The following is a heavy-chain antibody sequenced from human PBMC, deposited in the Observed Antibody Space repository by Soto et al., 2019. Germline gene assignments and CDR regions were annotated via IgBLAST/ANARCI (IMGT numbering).Heavy chain of an antibody. CDR1: GFTFSSYA. CDR3: AKDQGNPYVDPDYGMDV. CDR2: ISGSGGST. D-gene: IGHD1-1*01. V-gene: IGHV3-23*01. Sequence: EVQLLESGGGLVQPGGSLRLSCAASGFTFSSYAMSWVRQAPGKGLEWVSAISGSGGSTYYADSVKGRFTISRDNSKNTLYLQMNSLRAKDTAVYYCAKDQGNPYVDPDYGMDVWGQGTVVTVSS. J-gene: IGHJ6*02.